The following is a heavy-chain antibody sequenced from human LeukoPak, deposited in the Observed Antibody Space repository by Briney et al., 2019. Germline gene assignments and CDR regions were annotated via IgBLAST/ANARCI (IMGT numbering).Heavy chain of an antibody. V-gene: IGHV3-48*01. Sequence: GGSLRLSCAASGFTFSSYSMNWVRQAPGKGLEWVSYISSSSSTIYYADSVKGRFTISRDNAKNSLYLQMNSLRAEDTAVYYCARDQGVVPAAIGLYYYYYMDVWGKGTTVTVSS. CDR2: ISSSSSTI. CDR1: GFTFSSYS. D-gene: IGHD2-2*01. CDR3: ARDQGVVPAAIGLYYYYYMDV. J-gene: IGHJ6*03.